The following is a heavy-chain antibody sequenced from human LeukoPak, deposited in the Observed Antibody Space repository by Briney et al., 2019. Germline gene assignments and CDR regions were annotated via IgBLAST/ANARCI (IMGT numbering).Heavy chain of an antibody. D-gene: IGHD4-17*01. J-gene: IGHJ5*02. CDR1: GDSISSAGYF. V-gene: IGHV4-30-2*01. CDR3: ARYYGDYRNWFDP. CDR2: IYHSGST. Sequence: SQTLSLTCAVSGDSISSAGYFWSWVRQPPGKGLEWLGYIYHSGSTYYNPSLKSRVTISIDRSKNQFSLKLSSVTAADTAVYYCARYYGDYRNWFDPWGQGTLVIVSS.